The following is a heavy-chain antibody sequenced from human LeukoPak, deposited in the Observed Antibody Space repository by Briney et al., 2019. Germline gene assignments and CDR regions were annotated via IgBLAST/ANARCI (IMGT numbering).Heavy chain of an antibody. D-gene: IGHD3-22*01. V-gene: IGHV3-74*01. Sequence: GGSLRLSCATSGFTFSNFWMHWVRPAPGKGLVWVSRINHDGSNTNSADSVKGRFTLSRDNAENTLYLQMNSLRAEDTAVYYCVRDWGYDSSGYWQKYFDTWGQGTLVTVSS. CDR2: INHDGSNT. J-gene: IGHJ4*02. CDR3: VRDWGYDSSGYWQKYFDT. CDR1: GFTFSNFW.